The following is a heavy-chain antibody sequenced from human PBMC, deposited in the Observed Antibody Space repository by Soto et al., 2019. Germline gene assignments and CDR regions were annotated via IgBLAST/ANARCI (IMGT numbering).Heavy chain of an antibody. CDR2: ISSSSSYI. D-gene: IGHD3-10*01. V-gene: IGHV3-21*01. CDR3: ARDRGNYYYVMDV. CDR1: GFTFSSYS. J-gene: IGHJ6*02. Sequence: GGSLRLSCAASGFTFSSYSMNWVRQAPGKWLEWVSSISSSSSYIYYADSVKGRFTISRDNAKNSLYLQMNSLRAEDTAVYYCARDRGNYYYVMDVWGQGTTVTLYS.